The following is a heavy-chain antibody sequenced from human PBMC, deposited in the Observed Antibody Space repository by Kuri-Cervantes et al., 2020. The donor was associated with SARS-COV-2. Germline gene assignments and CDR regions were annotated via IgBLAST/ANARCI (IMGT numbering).Heavy chain of an antibody. CDR3: AREGSMVRGNYYMDV. CDR2: IIPIFGTA. Sequence: SVKVSCKVSGYTLTELSMHWVRQAPGKGLEWMGGIIPIFGTANYAQKFQGRVTITADKSTSTAYMELSSLRSEDTAVYYCAREGSMVRGNYYMDVWGKGTTVTVSS. CDR1: GYTLTELS. J-gene: IGHJ6*03. V-gene: IGHV1-69*06. D-gene: IGHD3-10*01.